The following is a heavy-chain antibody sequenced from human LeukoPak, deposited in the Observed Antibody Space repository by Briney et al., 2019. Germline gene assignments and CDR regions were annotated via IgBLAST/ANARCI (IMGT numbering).Heavy chain of an antibody. CDR3: AKSIGGVVVVATDY. CDR1: GFTFNNYA. CDR2: ISGSGGTT. D-gene: IGHD2-15*01. Sequence: GGSLRLSCAASGFTFNNYAMHWVRQAPGKGLEWVSVISGSGGTTYYADSVKGRFTLSRDNSKNTVFLQMNSLRAEDTAVYYCAKSIGGVVVVATDYWGQGTLVTVSS. J-gene: IGHJ4*02. V-gene: IGHV3-23*01.